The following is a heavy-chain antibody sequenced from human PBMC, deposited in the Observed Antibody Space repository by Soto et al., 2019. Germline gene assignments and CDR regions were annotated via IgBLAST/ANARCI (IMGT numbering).Heavy chain of an antibody. J-gene: IGHJ4*02. V-gene: IGHV3-48*01. CDR2: ISSSSSTI. Sequence: GGSLRLSCAASGFTFSSYSMNWVRQAPGKGLEWVSYISSSSSTIYYADSVKGRFTISRDNAKNSLYLQMNGLRAEDTAVYYCARDAGTFLVKYYFDYWGQGTLVTVSS. CDR1: GFTFSSYS. D-gene: IGHD1-1*01. CDR3: ARDAGTFLVKYYFDY.